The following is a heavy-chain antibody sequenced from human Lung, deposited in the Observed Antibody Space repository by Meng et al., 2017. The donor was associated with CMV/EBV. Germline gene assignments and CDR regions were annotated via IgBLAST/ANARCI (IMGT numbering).Heavy chain of an antibody. J-gene: IGHJ5*02. CDR1: GDSITCYY. Sequence: QVHGAGSGAGSWKPSKLSCPTCTVSGDSITCYYGSWIRQPAGKGLEWIGRISASGNTRYNPSLKSRVTMSVDTSKNQFSLKLSSVTAADTAVYYCARDFGSSWYPNWFDPWGQGTLVTVSS. CDR3: ARDFGSSWYPNWFDP. D-gene: IGHD6-13*01. CDR2: ISASGNT. V-gene: IGHV4-4*07.